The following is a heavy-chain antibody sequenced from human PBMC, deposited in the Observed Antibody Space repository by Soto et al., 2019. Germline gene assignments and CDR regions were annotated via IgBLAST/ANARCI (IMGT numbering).Heavy chain of an antibody. J-gene: IGHJ4*02. D-gene: IGHD6-19*01. CDR1: GGSISSYY. Sequence: TSETLSLTCTVSGGSISSYYWSWLRQPAGKELEWIGRIYTSGSTNYNPSLKSRVTMSVDTSKNQFSLKLRSVTAAHTAVYYCARDAGQWLAHYYFVYLGQGTLVTVSS. V-gene: IGHV4-4*07. CDR2: IYTSGST. CDR3: ARDAGQWLAHYYFVY.